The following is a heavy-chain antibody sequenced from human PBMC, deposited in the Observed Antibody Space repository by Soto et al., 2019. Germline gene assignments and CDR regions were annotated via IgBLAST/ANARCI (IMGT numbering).Heavy chain of an antibody. CDR3: ARHIASQYCSVNRCYGPFDY. CDR1: GGSISSYY. V-gene: IGHV4-59*01. J-gene: IGHJ4*02. Sequence: SETLSLTGTVSGGSISSYYWSWIRQPPGKGLEYIGYVYFSGSANYNPSLKSRVTISLDASKNQLSLKLTSVTAADTAIYYCARHIASQYCSVNRCYGPFDYWGQGTLVTVSS. D-gene: IGHD2-15*01. CDR2: VYFSGSA.